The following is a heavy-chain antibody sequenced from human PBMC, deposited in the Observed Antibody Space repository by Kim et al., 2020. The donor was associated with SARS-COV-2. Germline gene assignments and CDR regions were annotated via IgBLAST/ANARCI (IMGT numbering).Heavy chain of an antibody. V-gene: IGHV4-39*01. D-gene: IGHD2-15*01. CDR3: ARRGYCSGGSCYSEYYYYYGMDV. J-gene: IGHJ6*02. CDR1: GGSISSSSYY. Sequence: SETLSLTCTVSGGSISSSSYYWGWIRQPPGKGLEWIGSIYYSGSTYYNPSLKSRVTISVDTSKNQFSLKLSSVTAADTAVYYCARRGYCSGGSCYSEYYYYYGMDVWGQGTTVTVSS. CDR2: IYYSGST.